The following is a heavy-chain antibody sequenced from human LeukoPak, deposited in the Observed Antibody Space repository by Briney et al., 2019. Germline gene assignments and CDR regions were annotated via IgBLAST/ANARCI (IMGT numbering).Heavy chain of an antibody. CDR2: ISAYNGNT. V-gene: IGHV1-18*01. J-gene: IGHJ5*02. CDR1: GYTFTSYG. CDR3: ARVAMVHWFDP. Sequence: ASVKVSCKASGYTFTSYGISWVRQAPGQRLEWMGWISAYNGNTNYAQKLQGRVTMTTDTSTSTAYMELRSLRSDDAAVYYCARVAMVHWFDPWGQGTLVTVSS. D-gene: IGHD5-18*01.